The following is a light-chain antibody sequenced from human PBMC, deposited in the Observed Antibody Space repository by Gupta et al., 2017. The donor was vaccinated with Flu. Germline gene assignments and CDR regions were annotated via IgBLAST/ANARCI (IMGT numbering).Light chain of an antibody. CDR2: RNN. V-gene: IGLV1-47*01. CDR1: SSNIGRDF. Sequence: QSVLTQPPSASWTPGQRVTLSFSARSSNIGRDFVYWYQQLPGTAPKLLIYRNNQRPPGVPDRFSGSKSGTSAYLAISGLRSEDEADYYCAAWDGTLSGRWVFGGGTKLTVL. CDR3: AAWDGTLSGRWV. J-gene: IGLJ3*02.